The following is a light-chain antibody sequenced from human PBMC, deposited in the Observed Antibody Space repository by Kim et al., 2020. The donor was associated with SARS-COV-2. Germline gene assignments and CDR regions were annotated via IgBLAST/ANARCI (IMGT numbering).Light chain of an antibody. CDR2: GRQ. CDR1: SFRNQF. CDR3: AARDSRGYHMM. V-gene: IGLV3-19*01. Sequence: ALGQTVAITCQEDSFRNQFGNWNRQSPGQPPLLVLYGRQSRPSGIPDRFSGSRSGDTASLTITGAQADDEAVYYCAARDSRGYHMMFGGGTQLTVL. J-gene: IGLJ3*02.